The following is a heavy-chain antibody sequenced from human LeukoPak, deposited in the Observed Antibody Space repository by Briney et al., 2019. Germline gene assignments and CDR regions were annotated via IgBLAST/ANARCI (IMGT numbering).Heavy chain of an antibody. V-gene: IGHV4-59*12. D-gene: IGHD3-9*01. J-gene: IGHJ4*02. CDR3: AREGTYDILTGYYNTGYFDY. CDR2: IYYSGST. CDR1: GGSISSYY. Sequence: SETLSLTCTVSGGSISSYYWSWIRQPPGKGLEWIGYIYYSGSTNYNPSLKSRVTISVDTSKNQFSLKLSSVTVADTAVYYCAREGTYDILTGYYNTGYFDYWGQGTLVTVSS.